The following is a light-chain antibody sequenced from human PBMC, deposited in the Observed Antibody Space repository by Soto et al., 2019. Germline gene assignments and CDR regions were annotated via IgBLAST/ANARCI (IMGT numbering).Light chain of an antibody. V-gene: IGLV2-14*01. Sequence: ALTQPASVSGSPGQSITISCTGTSSDVGGYNYVSWYQQHPGKAPKLIIYEVSNRPSGVSNRFSGSKSDNTASLTISGLQAEDEADYYCSSYTSSNTYVFGTGTKLTVL. CDR1: SSDVGGYNY. CDR2: EVS. CDR3: SSYTSSNTYV. J-gene: IGLJ1*01.